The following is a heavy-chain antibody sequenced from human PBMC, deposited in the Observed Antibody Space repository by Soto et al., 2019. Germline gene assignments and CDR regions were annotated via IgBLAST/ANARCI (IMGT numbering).Heavy chain of an antibody. D-gene: IGHD3-9*01. CDR1: GFSLSTSGVG. V-gene: IGHV2-5*02. CDR2: IYWDDDK. CDR3: AHTSVLTGYDAFDI. J-gene: IGHJ3*02. Sequence: QITLKESGPTLVKPTQTLTLTCTFSGFSLSTSGVGVGWIRQPPGKALEWLALIYWDDDKRYSPSLKSRLTSTKDRSKNQVVLTMTTMHPVDTATYYRAHTSVLTGYDAFDIWGQGTMVTVSS.